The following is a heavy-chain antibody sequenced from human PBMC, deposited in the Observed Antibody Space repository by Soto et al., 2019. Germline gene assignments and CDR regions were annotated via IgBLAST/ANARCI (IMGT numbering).Heavy chain of an antibody. V-gene: IGHV1-2*02. J-gene: IGHJ4*02. Sequence: QVQLVQSGAEVKKPGASVKVSCEASGYNFIDFHIHWVRQAPGQGLEWMGRISPKSGGTNYAQKFEGRVTMTWDTSLNTAYMELSSLKSDDTAVYYCARPPGYISDWYYFDLWGQGTRVTVSS. CDR2: ISPKSGGT. D-gene: IGHD3-9*01. CDR1: GYNFIDFH. CDR3: ARPPGYISDWYYFDL.